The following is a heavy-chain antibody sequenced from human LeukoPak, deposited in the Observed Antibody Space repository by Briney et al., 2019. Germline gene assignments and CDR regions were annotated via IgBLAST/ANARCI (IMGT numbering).Heavy chain of an antibody. V-gene: IGHV3-7*04. Sequence: GGSLRLSCAASGFTFSSYWMSWVRQAPGKGLEWVANIKQDGSEKYYVDSVKGRFTISRDNAKNSLYLQMNSLRAEDTAVYYCARGLQAGWRYYYYYMDVWGKGTTVTVSS. J-gene: IGHJ6*03. CDR2: IKQDGSEK. CDR1: GFTFSSYW. D-gene: IGHD4-11*01. CDR3: ARGLQAGWRYYYYYMDV.